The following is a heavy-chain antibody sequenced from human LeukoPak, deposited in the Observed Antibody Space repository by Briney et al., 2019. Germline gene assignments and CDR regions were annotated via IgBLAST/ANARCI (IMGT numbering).Heavy chain of an antibody. CDR2: MNPNSGNT. D-gene: IGHD3-9*01. CDR3: ARRTIGFYYYMDV. Sequence: ASVKVSCKASGYTFTGYYMHWVRQAPGQGLEWMGWMNPNSGNTGYAQKFQGRVTMTRNTSISTAYMELSSLRSENTAVYYCARRTIGFYYYMDVWGKGTTVTVPS. CDR1: GYTFTGYY. J-gene: IGHJ6*03. V-gene: IGHV1-8*02.